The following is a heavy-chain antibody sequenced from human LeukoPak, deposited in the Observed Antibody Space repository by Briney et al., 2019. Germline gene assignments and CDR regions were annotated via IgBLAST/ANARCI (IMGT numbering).Heavy chain of an antibody. CDR3: ARLRLTGLYYFDY. CDR2: IKQDVSEK. J-gene: IGHJ4*02. CDR1: GFTFSNCW. V-gene: IGHV3-7*04. D-gene: IGHD7-27*01. Sequence: PGGSLRLSCAASGFTFSNCWMSCVRQSPGKGREWVANIKQDVSEKYYVDSVKGRFTTSRDNAKNSLYLQMSSLRGEDTAVYYCARLRLTGLYYFDYWGQGTLVTVSS.